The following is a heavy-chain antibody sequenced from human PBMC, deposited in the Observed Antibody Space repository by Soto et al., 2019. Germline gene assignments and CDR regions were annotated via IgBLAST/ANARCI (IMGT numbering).Heavy chain of an antibody. V-gene: IGHV3-7*03. CDR2: IKRDGSEQ. CDR3: ARIRANDFEIDY. CDR1: GFTFGFYW. J-gene: IGHJ4*02. Sequence: GGSLRLSCAASGFTFGFYWMTWVRRAPGKGLEWVASIKRDGSEQYYVDSVKGRFTISRDNAKNSLFLQLNSLRAVDTAIYYCARIRANDFEIDYWGQGSLVTVSS. D-gene: IGHD1-1*01.